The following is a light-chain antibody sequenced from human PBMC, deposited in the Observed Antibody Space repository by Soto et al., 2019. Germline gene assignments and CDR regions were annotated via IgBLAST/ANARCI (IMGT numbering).Light chain of an antibody. J-gene: IGLJ3*02. V-gene: IGLV1-40*01. CDR3: QSFDTNLRGSV. CDR2: GNN. CDR1: SSNIGAGYD. Sequence: QSVLTQPPSVSGAPGQRVTISCSGTSSNIGAGYDVHWYHQLPGTAPILLIFGNNNRPSGVPARFSASRSGTSASLAITGLQAEDEADYYCQSFDTNLRGSVFGGGTKVTVL.